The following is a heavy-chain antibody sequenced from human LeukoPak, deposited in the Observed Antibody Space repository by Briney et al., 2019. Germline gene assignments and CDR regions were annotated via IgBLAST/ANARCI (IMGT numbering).Heavy chain of an antibody. CDR3: ARDLFRGYDILTGYGDY. Sequence: GGSLRLSCAASGFTFSSYNMNWVRQAPGKGLEWLSSISSSSSYIYYADSVKGRFTISRDNAKNSLYLQMNSLRAEDTAVYYCARDLFRGYDILTGYGDYWGQGTLVTVSS. V-gene: IGHV3-21*01. CDR1: GFTFSSYN. CDR2: ISSSSSYI. D-gene: IGHD3-9*01. J-gene: IGHJ4*02.